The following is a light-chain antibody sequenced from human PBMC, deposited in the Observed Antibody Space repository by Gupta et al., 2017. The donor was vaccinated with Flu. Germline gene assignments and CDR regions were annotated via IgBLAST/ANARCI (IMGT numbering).Light chain of an antibody. CDR1: NIGAKS. Sequence: SSVLPQPPSVSVAPGQTATITCGGINIGAKSVHWYQQKTGQAPVLVVYDDSDRPSGIPERFSGSKSGNTATLTISRVEAGDEADYYCQVWDSQSDQGVFGGGTKVTVL. J-gene: IGLJ3*02. CDR3: QVWDSQSDQGV. V-gene: IGLV3-21*02. CDR2: DDS.